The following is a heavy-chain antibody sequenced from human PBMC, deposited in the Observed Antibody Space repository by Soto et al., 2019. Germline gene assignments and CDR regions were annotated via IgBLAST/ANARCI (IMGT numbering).Heavy chain of an antibody. Sequence: SETLSLTCTVSGGSISSGDYYWSWIRQPPGKGLEWIGYIYYSGSTYYNPSLKSRVTISVDTSKNQLSLKLSSVTAADTALFYCARVRYYDSSGPLSNWFDPWGQGTLVTVSS. CDR2: IYYSGST. D-gene: IGHD3-22*01. CDR3: ARVRYYDSSGPLSNWFDP. V-gene: IGHV4-30-4*01. CDR1: GGSISSGDYY. J-gene: IGHJ5*02.